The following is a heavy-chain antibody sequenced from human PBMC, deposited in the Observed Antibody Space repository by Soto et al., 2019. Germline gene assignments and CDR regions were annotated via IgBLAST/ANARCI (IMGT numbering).Heavy chain of an antibody. Sequence: GSGPTLVNPTQTLTLTCTFSGFSLSTSGMCVSWIRQPPGKALEWLALIDWDDDKYYSTSLKTRLTISKDTSKNQVVLTMTNMDPVDTATYYCARSLNYYDSSGYYSWGAFDIWGQGTMVTVSS. CDR2: IDWDDDK. J-gene: IGHJ3*02. V-gene: IGHV2-70*01. D-gene: IGHD3-22*01. CDR3: ARSLNYYDSSGYYSWGAFDI. CDR1: GFSLSTSGMC.